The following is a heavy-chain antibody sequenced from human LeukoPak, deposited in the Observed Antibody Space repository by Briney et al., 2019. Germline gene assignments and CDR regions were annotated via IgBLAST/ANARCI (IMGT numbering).Heavy chain of an antibody. D-gene: IGHD6-19*01. Sequence: GESLKISCKASGYTFTSYGISWVRQAPGQGLEWMGWISAYNGNTNYAQKLQGRVTMTTDTSTSTAYMELRSLRSDDTAVYYCARGGVSSGWYGSYFDYWGQGTLVTVSS. CDR2: ISAYNGNT. V-gene: IGHV1-18*01. CDR3: ARGGVSSGWYGSYFDY. J-gene: IGHJ4*02. CDR1: GYTFTSYG.